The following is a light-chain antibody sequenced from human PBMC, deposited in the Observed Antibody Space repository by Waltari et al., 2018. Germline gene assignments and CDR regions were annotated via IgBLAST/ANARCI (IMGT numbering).Light chain of an antibody. CDR2: WAS. V-gene: IGKV4-1*01. J-gene: IGKJ4*01. CDR3: QQTFSAIT. CDR1: QSVLYSANNEHY. Sequence: DIVMTQSTDSLAVLLGERATINCKSSQSVLYSANNEHYLAWYQHKPGQSPRIIIHWASTLESGVPDRFGGSGSGTDFTLTINSLQSEDVAVYYWQQTFSAITFVGGTKVKIK.